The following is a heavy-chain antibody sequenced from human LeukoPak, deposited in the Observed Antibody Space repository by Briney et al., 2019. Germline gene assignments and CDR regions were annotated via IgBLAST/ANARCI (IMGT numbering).Heavy chain of an antibody. CDR3: ARGGCYYNEAFDI. CDR2: ISSSSSTI. CDR1: EFTFSSYS. V-gene: IGHV3-48*01. D-gene: IGHD1-26*01. J-gene: IGHJ3*02. Sequence: GGSLRLSCAASEFTFSSYSMNWVRQAPGKGLEWVSYISSSSSTIYYADSVKGRFSISRDNAKNSLYLQMNSLRAEDTAVYYCARGGCYYNEAFDIWGQGTMVTVSS.